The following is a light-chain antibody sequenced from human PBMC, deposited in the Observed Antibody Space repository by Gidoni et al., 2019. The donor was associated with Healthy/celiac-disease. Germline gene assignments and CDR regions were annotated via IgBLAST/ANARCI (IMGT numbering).Light chain of an antibody. V-gene: IGKV3-15*01. Sequence: VMTQSPATLSVSPGERSTLSCRASQSVSSNLAWYQQKPGQAPRLLIYGASTRATGIPARFSGSGSGTEFTLTISSLQSEDFAVYYCQQYNNWPPLTFGGGTKVEIK. CDR2: GAS. CDR3: QQYNNWPPLT. CDR1: QSVSSN. J-gene: IGKJ4*01.